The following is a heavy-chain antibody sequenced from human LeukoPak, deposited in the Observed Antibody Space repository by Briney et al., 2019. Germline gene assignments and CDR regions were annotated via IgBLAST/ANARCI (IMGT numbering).Heavy chain of an antibody. CDR3: AKEDDFWSGYNY. D-gene: IGHD3-3*01. Sequence: ETLSLTCTVSGGSISSYYWSWVRQAPGKGLEWVSAISGSGGSTYYADSVKGRFTISRDNSKSTLYLQMNSLRAEDTAVYYCAKEDDFWSGYNYWGQGTLVTVSS. J-gene: IGHJ4*02. CDR1: GGSISSYY. CDR2: ISGSGGST. V-gene: IGHV3-23*01.